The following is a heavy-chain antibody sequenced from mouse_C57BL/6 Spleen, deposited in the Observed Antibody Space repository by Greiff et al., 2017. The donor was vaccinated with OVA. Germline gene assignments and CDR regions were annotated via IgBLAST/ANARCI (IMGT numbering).Heavy chain of an antibody. CDR1: GYTFTSYW. D-gene: IGHD1-1*02. J-gene: IGHJ3*01. CDR3: ARFYGHFAY. Sequence: VQLQQPGAELVKPGASVKLSCKASGYTFTSYWMQWVKQRPGQGLEWIGEIDPSDSYTNYNQKFKGKATLTVDTSSSTAYMQLSSLTSEDSAVYYCARFYGHFAYWGQGTLVTVSA. V-gene: IGHV1-50*01. CDR2: IDPSDSYT.